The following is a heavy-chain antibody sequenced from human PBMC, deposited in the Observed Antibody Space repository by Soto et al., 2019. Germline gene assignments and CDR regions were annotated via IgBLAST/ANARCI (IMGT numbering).Heavy chain of an antibody. CDR2: INAGNGNT. CDR3: ARGRITMVRGPGTFDI. J-gene: IGHJ3*02. CDR1: GYTFTSYA. D-gene: IGHD3-10*01. Sequence: ASLKVSWKSSGYTFTSYAMHWVRKAPGQRLEWMGWINAGNGNTKYSQKFQGRVTITRDTSASTAYMELSSLRSEDTAVYYCARGRITMVRGPGTFDICGQGTIVTVSS. V-gene: IGHV1-3*01.